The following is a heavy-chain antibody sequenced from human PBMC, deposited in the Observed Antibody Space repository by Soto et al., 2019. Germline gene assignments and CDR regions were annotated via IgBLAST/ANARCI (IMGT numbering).Heavy chain of an antibody. CDR1: GASIRSYY. CDR2: MYYTGVT. J-gene: IGHJ6*02. Sequence: PSETLSLTCSVSGASIRSYYWNWIRQPPGRGLEWLGYMYYTGVTNYNPSLKSRVSMSVDTSKDQFSLNLTSLTAADTAVYYCARGGEPLGYYGLDVWGQGTTVTVSS. V-gene: IGHV4-59*01. CDR3: ARGGEPLGYYGLDV.